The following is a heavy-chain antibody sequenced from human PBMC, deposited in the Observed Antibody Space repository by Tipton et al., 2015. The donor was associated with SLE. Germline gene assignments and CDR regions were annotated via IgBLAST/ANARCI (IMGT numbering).Heavy chain of an antibody. CDR3: AAEYDFWSGYFDFDY. V-gene: IGHV4-59*01. J-gene: IGHJ4*02. Sequence: TLSLTCTVSGGSISGYYWGWIRQPPGKGLEWIGYIYYSGSTNYNPSLKSRVTIPVDTSNNQFSLRLSSVTAADTAVYYCAAEYDFWSGYFDFDYWGQGTLVTVSS. CDR2: IYYSGST. CDR1: GGSISGYY. D-gene: IGHD3-3*01.